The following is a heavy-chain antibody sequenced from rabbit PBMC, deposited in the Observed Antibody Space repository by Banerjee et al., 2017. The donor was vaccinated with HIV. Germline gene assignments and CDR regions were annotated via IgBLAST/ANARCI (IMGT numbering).Heavy chain of an antibody. CDR1: GFSFSSNYW. CDR3: ARGAVPNSGYPL. Sequence: QEQLEESGGDLVKPEGSLTLTCTASGFSFSSNYWICWVRQAPGKGLEWIGCIYAGSSDSTYYASWAKGRFTISSTSSSTVTLQMTSLTAADTATYFCARGAVPNSGYPLWGPGTLVTVS. D-gene: IGHD1-1*01. CDR2: IYAGSSDST. V-gene: IGHV1S45*01. J-gene: IGHJ6*01.